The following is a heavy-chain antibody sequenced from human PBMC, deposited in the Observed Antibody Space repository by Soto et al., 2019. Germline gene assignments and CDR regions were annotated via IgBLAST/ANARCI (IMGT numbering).Heavy chain of an antibody. J-gene: IGHJ3*02. CDR2: ISSSSSTI. Sequence: GGSLRLSCAASGFTFSSYSMNWVRQAPGKGLEWVSYISSSSSTIYYADSVKGRFTISRDNAKNSLYLQMNSLRAEDTAVYYCARDGIAVAGPHDAFDIWGQGTMVTVSS. V-gene: IGHV3-48*01. CDR1: GFTFSSYS. CDR3: ARDGIAVAGPHDAFDI. D-gene: IGHD6-19*01.